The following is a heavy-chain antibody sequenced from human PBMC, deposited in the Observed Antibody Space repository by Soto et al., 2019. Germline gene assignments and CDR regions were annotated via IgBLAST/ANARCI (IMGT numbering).Heavy chain of an antibody. D-gene: IGHD3-10*01. CDR1: GYSISSSSYY. J-gene: IGHJ6*03. CDR2: IYYSGST. Sequence: SETLALTCTVSGYSISSSSYYGGWLRKPPGKGLEWIGSIYYSGSTYYNPSLKSRVTISVDTSKNQFSLKLSSVTAADTAVYYCARHITMVRGVRLVHYLDVWGKGTTVTVSS. CDR3: ARHITMVRGVRLVHYLDV. V-gene: IGHV4-39*01.